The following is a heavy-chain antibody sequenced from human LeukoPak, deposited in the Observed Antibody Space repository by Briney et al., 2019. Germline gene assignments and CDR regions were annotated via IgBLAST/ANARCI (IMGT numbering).Heavy chain of an antibody. D-gene: IGHD4/OR15-4a*01. J-gene: IGHJ4*02. CDR2: IYSDNT. Sequence: WGSLRLSCTVSGFTVSSNSISWVRQAPGKGLEWVSFIYSDNTHYSDSVKGRFTISRDNSKNTLYLQMNSLRAEDTAVYYCARRAGAYSHPYDYWGQGTLVTVSS. CDR3: ARRAGAYSHPYDY. CDR1: GFTVSSNS. V-gene: IGHV3-53*01.